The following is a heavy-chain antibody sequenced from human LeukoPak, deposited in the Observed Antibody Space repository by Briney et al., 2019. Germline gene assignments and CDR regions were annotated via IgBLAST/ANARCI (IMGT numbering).Heavy chain of an antibody. D-gene: IGHD6-13*01. CDR2: IYHSGST. CDR3: ARVGSSSWYYFDY. J-gene: IGHJ4*02. CDR1: GGSISSGGYS. Sequence: SETLSLTCAVSGGSISSGGYSWSWIQQPPGKGLEWIGYIYHSGSTYYNPSLKSRVTISVDRSKNQFSLKLSSVTAADTAVYYCARVGSSSWYYFDYWGQGTLVTVSS. V-gene: IGHV4-30-2*01.